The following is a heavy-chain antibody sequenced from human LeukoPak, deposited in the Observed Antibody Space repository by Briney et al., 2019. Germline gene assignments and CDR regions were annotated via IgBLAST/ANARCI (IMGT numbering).Heavy chain of an antibody. CDR2: IKQGGSEK. Sequence: PGGSLRLSCAASGFTFTKYWMTWVRQAPGKGLEWVANIKQGGSEKFYVDSVKGRFTISRDNAKNSLDLQINSLGAEDTDVYYCARGLDCRSTSCYLDNWGQGTLVTVSS. D-gene: IGHD2-2*01. CDR1: GFTFTKYW. J-gene: IGHJ4*02. V-gene: IGHV3-7*01. CDR3: ARGLDCRSTSCYLDN.